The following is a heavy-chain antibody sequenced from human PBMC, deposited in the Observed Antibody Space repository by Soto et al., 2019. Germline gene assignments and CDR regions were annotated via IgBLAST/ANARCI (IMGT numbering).Heavy chain of an antibody. CDR1: GGTFSSYA. CDR2: IIPIFGTA. D-gene: IGHD2-2*01. Sequence: QVQLVQSGAEVKKPGSSVKVSCKASGGTFSSYAISWVRQAPGQGLEWMGGIIPIFGTANYAQKFQGRVTITAYESTSTAYMELSSLRSEDTAVYYCARSYCSSTSCYLYYYYGMDVWGQGTTVTVSS. V-gene: IGHV1-69*01. CDR3: ARSYCSSTSCYLYYYYGMDV. J-gene: IGHJ6*02.